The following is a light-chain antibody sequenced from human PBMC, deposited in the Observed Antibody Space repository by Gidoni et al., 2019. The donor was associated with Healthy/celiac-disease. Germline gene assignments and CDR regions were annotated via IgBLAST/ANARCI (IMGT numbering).Light chain of an antibody. CDR1: QSVSSY. CDR2: DAS. V-gene: IGKV3-11*01. CDR3: QQRSNWPPST. Sequence: EIVLTQSQATLSLSPGERATLSCRASQSVSSYLAWYQQKPGQAPRLLIYDASNRATGIPARFSGSGSGTDLTLTISSLEPEDFAVYYCQQRSNWPPSTFGQGTRLEIK. J-gene: IGKJ5*01.